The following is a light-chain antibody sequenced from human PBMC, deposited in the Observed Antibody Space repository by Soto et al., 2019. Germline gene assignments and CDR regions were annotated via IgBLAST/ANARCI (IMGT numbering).Light chain of an antibody. Sequence: QSVLTQPASVSGSPGQSITISCTGTSSDVGGYNYLSWYQQHPGKAPKLMIYDVSNRPSGVSNRFSGSKSGNTASLTISGLQAVDEADYYCSSYTSSSTLDYVFGTGTKVTVL. V-gene: IGLV2-14*01. CDR2: DVS. CDR1: SSDVGGYNY. J-gene: IGLJ1*01. CDR3: SSYTSSSTLDYV.